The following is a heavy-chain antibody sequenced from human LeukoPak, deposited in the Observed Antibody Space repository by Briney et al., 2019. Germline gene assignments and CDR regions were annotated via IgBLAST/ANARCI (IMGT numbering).Heavy chain of an antibody. D-gene: IGHD3-22*01. V-gene: IGHV1-18*01. J-gene: IGHJ4*02. CDR2: ISAYNGNT. CDR1: GYTFTSYG. CDR3: ARHSRHLYYYDSSGYYPHFDY. Sequence: ASVKASCKASGYTFTSYGISWVRQAPGQGLEWMGWISAYNGNTNYAQKLQGRVTMTTDTSTSTAYMELRSLRSDDTAVYYCARHSRHLYYYDSSGYYPHFDYWGQGTLVTVSS.